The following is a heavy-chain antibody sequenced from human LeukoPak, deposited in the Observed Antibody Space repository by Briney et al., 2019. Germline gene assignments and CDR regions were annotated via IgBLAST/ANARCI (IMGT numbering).Heavy chain of an antibody. V-gene: IGHV3-21*01. D-gene: IGHD5-24*01. CDR1: GXTFSSYN. J-gene: IGHJ4*02. Sequence: GGSLRLSCAASGXTFSSYNMNWARQAPGKGLEWVSSISSSTNYIYYADSVKGRFAISRDNHKNSLYLQMNSLRAEDTAMYYCARQEDDYNFGYWGQGTLVTVSS. CDR3: ARQEDDYNFGY. CDR2: ISSSTNYI.